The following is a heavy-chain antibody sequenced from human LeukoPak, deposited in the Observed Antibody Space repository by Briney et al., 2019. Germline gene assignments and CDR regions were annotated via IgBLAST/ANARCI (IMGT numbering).Heavy chain of an antibody. V-gene: IGHV4-59*01. D-gene: IGHD4-23*01. CDR1: GGSISSYY. CDR2: IYYSGST. J-gene: IGHJ4*02. CDR3: ARDTEVAWYYFDY. Sequence: SETLSLTCTVSGGSISSYYWSWIRQPPGKGLEWIGYIYYSGSTNYNPSLNSRVTISVDTSKNQFSLKLSSVTAADTAVYYCARDTEVAWYYFDYWGQGTLVTVSS.